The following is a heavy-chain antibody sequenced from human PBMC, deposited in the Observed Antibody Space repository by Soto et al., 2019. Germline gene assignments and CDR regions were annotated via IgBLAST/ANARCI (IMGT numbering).Heavy chain of an antibody. CDR2: IYYSGTT. V-gene: IGHV4-39*01. D-gene: IGHD3-3*01. CDR3: ARTVTVFGVIIPDFMDV. Sequence: SETLSLTCDVSGDSLSSRGYYWAGIRQPPGKGLGCIGSIYYSGTTYYNPSRGSLVTTSVDTSKNPFTLKLNSVAPADTALDYCARTVTVFGVIIPDFMDVWGHGTTVTVSS. J-gene: IGHJ6*02. CDR1: GDSLSSRGYY.